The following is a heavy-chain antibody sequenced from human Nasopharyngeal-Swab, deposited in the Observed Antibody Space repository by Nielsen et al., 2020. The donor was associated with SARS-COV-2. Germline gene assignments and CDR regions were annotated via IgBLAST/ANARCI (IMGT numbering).Heavy chain of an antibody. Sequence: WIRQGPGKGLGWIGYIYYSGSTYYNPSLKSRVTISVDTSKNQFSLKLSSVTAADTAVYFFARCGFLEWLLMRAGGYYFDFWGQGTLVTVSS. CDR2: IYYSGST. V-gene: IGHV4-31*02. D-gene: IGHD3-3*01. J-gene: IGHJ4*02. CDR3: ARCGFLEWLLMRAGGYYFDF.